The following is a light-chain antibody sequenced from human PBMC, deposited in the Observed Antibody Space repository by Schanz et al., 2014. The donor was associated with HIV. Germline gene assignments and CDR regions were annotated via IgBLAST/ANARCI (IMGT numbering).Light chain of an antibody. J-gene: IGLJ3*02. CDR3: SSYTNINSWV. CDR1: SSDVGGYNY. V-gene: IGLV2-14*01. CDR2: DVS. Sequence: QSALTQPASVSGSPGQSITISCTGTSSDVGGYNYISWYQQHPGKAPKFMIYDVSNRPSGVSNRFSGSKSGNTASLTISGLQAEDEADYYCSSYTNINSWVFGGGTKVTVL.